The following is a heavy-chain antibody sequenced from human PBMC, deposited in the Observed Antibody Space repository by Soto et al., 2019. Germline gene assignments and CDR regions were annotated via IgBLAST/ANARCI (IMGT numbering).Heavy chain of an antibody. J-gene: IGHJ4*02. V-gene: IGHV3-30*18. CDR1: GFSFRSYA. CDR3: AKDSPSAPFDH. CDR2: ISYDGNDK. Sequence: PVGSLRLSCAASGFSFRSYAMHWVRQAPGKGLEWVAVISYDGNDKNYTDSVKGRFTISRDNVKNTLYLQMNNMRVEDTAVYHCAKDSPSAPFDHGGQGILVTVSS.